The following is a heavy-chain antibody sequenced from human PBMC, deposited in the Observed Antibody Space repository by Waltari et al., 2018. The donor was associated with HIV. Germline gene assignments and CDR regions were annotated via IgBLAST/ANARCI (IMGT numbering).Heavy chain of an antibody. J-gene: IGHJ6*02. CDR3: AKDPMDIVATINYYGMDV. Sequence: EVQLLESGGGLVQPGGSLRLSCAASGFPFSSYAMSWVRQAPGKGLEWVSAISGSGGSTYYADSVKGRFTISRDNSKNTLYLQMNSLRAEDTAVYYCAKDPMDIVATINYYGMDVWGQGTTVTVSS. CDR2: ISGSGGST. CDR1: GFPFSSYA. D-gene: IGHD5-12*01. V-gene: IGHV3-23*01.